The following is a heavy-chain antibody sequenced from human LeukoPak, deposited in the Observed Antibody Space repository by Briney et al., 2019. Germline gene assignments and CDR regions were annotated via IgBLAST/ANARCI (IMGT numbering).Heavy chain of an antibody. CDR3: ARRVVTMHPFEY. V-gene: IGHV4-59*08. Sequence: SETLSLTCTVSGRSISNYYWSWIRQPPGKGLEWIGYINYCGYSNYNPSLKSRVTISVHTSKSQLSLKLTSVTAADTAVYNCARRVVTMHPFEYWGQGTLVTVS. D-gene: IGHD5-12*01. J-gene: IGHJ4*02. CDR2: INYCGYS. CDR1: GRSISNYY.